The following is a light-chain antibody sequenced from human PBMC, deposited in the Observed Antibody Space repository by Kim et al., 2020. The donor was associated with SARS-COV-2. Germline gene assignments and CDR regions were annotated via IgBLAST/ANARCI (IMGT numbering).Light chain of an antibody. J-gene: IGLJ2*01. CDR3: QAWDSSTGV. CDR2: QHN. Sequence: SYELTQPPSVSVSPGQTAYITCSGDKLGDKYACWYQQKPGQSPVLVIYQHNKRPSGIPERFSGSNSGNTATLTISGTQAMDEADYYCQAWDSSTGVFGGG. CDR1: KLGDKY. V-gene: IGLV3-1*01.